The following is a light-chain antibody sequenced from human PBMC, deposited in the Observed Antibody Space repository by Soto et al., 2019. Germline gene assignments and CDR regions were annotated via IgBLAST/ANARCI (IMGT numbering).Light chain of an antibody. CDR1: QSVSSN. Sequence: EIVMTQSPATLSVSPGERATLSCRASQSVSSNLAWYQQKPGQAPRLLIYGASTRATGIPARFSGSGSGTEFTLTISSLQSEDFAVYYCQQYTHWPQTFGQGPKVEIK. J-gene: IGKJ1*01. CDR3: QQYTHWPQT. CDR2: GAS. V-gene: IGKV3-15*01.